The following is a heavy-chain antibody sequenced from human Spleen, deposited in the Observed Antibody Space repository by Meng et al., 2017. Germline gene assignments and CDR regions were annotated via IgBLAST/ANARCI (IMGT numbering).Heavy chain of an antibody. CDR1: GYNFPDYY. CDR2: INPKSGDT. D-gene: IGHD6-25*01. CDR3: ARDEDISAAGKLFGDY. J-gene: IGHJ4*02. V-gene: IGHV1-2*06. Sequence: QGQLVQAGAKGKKPGASVKVSCKPSGYNFPDYYIHWVRRAPGQGLEWMGRINPKSGDTHYAQKFQARVTMTGDTSISTAYMELSGLRSDDTAMYYCARDEDISAAGKLFGDYWGQGTLVTVSS.